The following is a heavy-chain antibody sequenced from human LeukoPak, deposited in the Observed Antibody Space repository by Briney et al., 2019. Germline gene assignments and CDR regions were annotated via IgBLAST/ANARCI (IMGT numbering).Heavy chain of an antibody. CDR2: ISSSSSYI. CDR1: GFTFSRHS. D-gene: IGHD3-16*01. CDR3: ARDLHPRLTGYFDY. V-gene: IGHV3-21*04. Sequence: GGSLRLSCAASGFTFSRHSINWVRQAPGKGLEWVSSISSSSSYIYYADSVKGRFTISRDNAKNSLYLQMNSLRADDTAVYYCARDLHPRLTGYFDYWGQGTVVTVSS. J-gene: IGHJ4*02.